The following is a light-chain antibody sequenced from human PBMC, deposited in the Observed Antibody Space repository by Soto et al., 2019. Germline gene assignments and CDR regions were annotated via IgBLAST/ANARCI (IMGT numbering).Light chain of an antibody. CDR2: TLP. CDR1: QSLFYSDDGTTY. J-gene: IGKJ4*02. V-gene: IGKV2-40*01. CDR3: MQRKEFPDR. Sequence: DIVMTQTPLSLPVTPGAPASISCRSSQSLFYSDDGTTYLDWYLQNPGQSPQLQLYTLPYRASGVPDRFSCSGSGTEFTLKISRVEAEDVGVYYCMQRKEFPDRFGGGTKVEIK.